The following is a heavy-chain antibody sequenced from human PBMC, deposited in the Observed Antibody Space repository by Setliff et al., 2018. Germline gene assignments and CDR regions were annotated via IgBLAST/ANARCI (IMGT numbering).Heavy chain of an antibody. J-gene: IGHJ5*02. CDR2: TYYRGST. V-gene: IGHV4-39*01. D-gene: IGHD2-2*01. CDR3: ARGYCNSVGCFFAGWFDP. CDR1: GGSISSGNYY. Sequence: SETLSLTCTVSGGSISSGNYYWGWIRQPPGKGLEWIGSTYYRGSTYYNPSLKSRVTISVDTSKNQFSLKLSSVTAADTAVYYCARGYCNSVGCFFAGWFDPWGQGTLVTVSS.